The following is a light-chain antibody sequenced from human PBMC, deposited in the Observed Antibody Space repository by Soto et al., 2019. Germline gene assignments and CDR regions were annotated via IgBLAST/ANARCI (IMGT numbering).Light chain of an antibody. J-gene: IGLJ2*01. Sequence: QSALTQPPSASGSPGQSVTISCTGTSSDVGGYNYVSWYQQHPGKAPKLMIYEVSKRPSGVPDRFSGSKSGNTASLTVSGLQAEEEADDYCNSYAGSNNLVFGGGTKLTVL. V-gene: IGLV2-8*01. CDR1: SSDVGGYNY. CDR3: NSYAGSNNLV. CDR2: EVS.